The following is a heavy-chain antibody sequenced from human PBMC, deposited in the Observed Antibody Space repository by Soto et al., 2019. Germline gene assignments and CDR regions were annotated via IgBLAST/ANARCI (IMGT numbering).Heavy chain of an antibody. Sequence: EVQVLESGGGLVQPGGSLRLSCVASGFTFSDFAMCWVRQAPGKGLEWVSSISGSGDTIYYTDSVKGRFTISRDNSNNTLYLQMHSLRADDTAEYFCAKLRGDGWHFHYWGQGTLVAVSS. D-gene: IGHD6-19*01. CDR2: ISGSGDTI. J-gene: IGHJ4*02. CDR3: AKLRGDGWHFHY. V-gene: IGHV3-23*01. CDR1: GFTFSDFA.